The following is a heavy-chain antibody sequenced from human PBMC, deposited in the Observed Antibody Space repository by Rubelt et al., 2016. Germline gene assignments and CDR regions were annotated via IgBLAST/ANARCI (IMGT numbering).Heavy chain of an antibody. Sequence: EVQLVESGGDLVKPGGSLRLSCAASGFTFSSYAMSWVRQAPGKGLEWVSGISGSGGSTYYADSVKGRFTISRDNSKNTLYLQMNSLRAEDTALYYCARDLGTTNYYFDYWGQGTLVTVSS. J-gene: IGHJ4*02. CDR3: ARDLGTTNYYFDY. CDR2: ISGSGGST. D-gene: IGHD1/OR15-1a*01. CDR1: GFTFSSYA. V-gene: IGHV3-23*04.